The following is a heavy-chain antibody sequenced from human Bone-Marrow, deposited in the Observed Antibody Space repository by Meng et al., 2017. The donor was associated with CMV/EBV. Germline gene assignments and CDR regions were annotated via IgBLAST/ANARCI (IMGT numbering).Heavy chain of an antibody. CDR1: GFTFSSYA. J-gene: IGHJ4*02. CDR3: ARHDSTNLYYFDY. Sequence: GGSLRLSCAASGFTFSSYAMSWVRQAPGKGLEWVSYISSSSSTIYYADSVKGRFTISRDNAKNSLYLQMNSLRAEDTAVYYCARHDSTNLYYFDYWGQGQLVHVSS. V-gene: IGHV3-48*04. D-gene: IGHD3-22*01. CDR2: ISSSSSTI.